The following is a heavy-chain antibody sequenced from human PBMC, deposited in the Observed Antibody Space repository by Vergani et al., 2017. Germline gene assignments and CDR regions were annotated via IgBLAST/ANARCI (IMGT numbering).Heavy chain of an antibody. D-gene: IGHD3-3*01. CDR1: GYSISSGYY. J-gene: IGHJ5*02. V-gene: IGHV4-61*02. CDR2: IYTSGST. Sequence: QVQLQESGPGLVKPSETLSLTCAVSGYSISSGYYWGWIRQPAGKGLEWIGRIYTSGSTNYNPSLKSRVTISVDTSKNQFSLKLSSVTAADTAVYYCARESVITIFGVVPAYNWFDPWGQGTLVTVSS. CDR3: ARESVITIFGVVPAYNWFDP.